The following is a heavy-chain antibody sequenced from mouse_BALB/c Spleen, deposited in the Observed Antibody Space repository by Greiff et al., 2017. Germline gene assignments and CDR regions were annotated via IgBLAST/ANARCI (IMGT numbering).Heavy chain of an antibody. D-gene: IGHD2-12*01. Sequence: QVTLKVSGPGILQPSQTLSLTCSFSGFSLSTSGMGVSWIRQPSGKGLEWLAHIYWDDDKRYNPSLKSRLTISKDTSRNQVFLKITSVDTADTATYYCARRYDGFDYWGQGTTLTVSS. CDR2: IYWDDDK. CDR1: GFSLSTSGMG. J-gene: IGHJ2*01. V-gene: IGHV8-12*01. CDR3: ARRYDGFDY.